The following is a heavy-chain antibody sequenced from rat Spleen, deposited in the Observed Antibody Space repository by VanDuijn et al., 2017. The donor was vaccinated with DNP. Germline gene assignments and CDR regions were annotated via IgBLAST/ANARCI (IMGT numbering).Heavy chain of an antibody. Sequence: QVQLKESGPGLVQPSRTLSLTCTVSGFSLTSYGVSWVRQPPGKGLEWIAAIRGGGSTDYNSALRSRLSISRDTSKSQVLLKMNSLQTEDTAMYFCARSSQPPFAHWGQGTLVTVSS. CDR3: ARSSQPPFAH. J-gene: IGHJ3*01. V-gene: IGHV2-16*01. CDR1: GFSLTSYG. CDR2: IRGGGST. D-gene: IGHD3-4*01.